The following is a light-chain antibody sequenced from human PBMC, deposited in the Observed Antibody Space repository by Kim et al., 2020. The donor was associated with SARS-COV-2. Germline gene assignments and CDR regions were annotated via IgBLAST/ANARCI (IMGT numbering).Light chain of an antibody. CDR1: SSDVGSYNL. Sequence: QSALTQPASVSGSPGQSITISCTGTSSDVGSYNLVSRYQQHPGKAPKLMIYEVSKRPSGLSNRFSGSKSGNTASLTISGLQAEDETDYYCCSYASSNTVIFGGGTKLTVL. J-gene: IGLJ2*01. CDR2: EVS. CDR3: CSYASSNTVI. V-gene: IGLV2-23*02.